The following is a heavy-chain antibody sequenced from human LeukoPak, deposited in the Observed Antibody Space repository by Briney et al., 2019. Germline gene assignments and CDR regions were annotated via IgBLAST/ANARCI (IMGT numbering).Heavy chain of an antibody. V-gene: IGHV3-9*01. D-gene: IGHD3-3*01. Sequence: GRSLRLSCAASGFTFDDYAMHWVRQAPGKGLEWVSGISWNSGSIGYADSVKGRFTISRDNAKNSLYLQMNSLRVEDTAFYYCARGGKFLRSGPDYWGQGTLVIVSS. J-gene: IGHJ4*02. CDR3: ARGGKFLRSGPDY. CDR1: GFTFDDYA. CDR2: ISWNSGSI.